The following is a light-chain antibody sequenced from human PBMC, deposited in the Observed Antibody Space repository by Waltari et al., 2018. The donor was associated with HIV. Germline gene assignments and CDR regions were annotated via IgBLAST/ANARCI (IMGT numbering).Light chain of an antibody. V-gene: IGKV4-1*01. Sequence: DIVMTPSPASLVVSLGERATINSKSSQSVLYSSSSKNYLAWYQQKPGQSPKLLIYWASTRESGVPDRFSGGGSGTDFTLTISSLQAEDVAVYYCQQYYSLPFTFGPGTKVDIK. CDR1: QSVLYSSSSKNY. J-gene: IGKJ3*01. CDR2: WAS. CDR3: QQYYSLPFT.